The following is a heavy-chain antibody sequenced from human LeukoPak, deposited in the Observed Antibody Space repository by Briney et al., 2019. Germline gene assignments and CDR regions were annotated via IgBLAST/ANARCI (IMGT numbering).Heavy chain of an antibody. CDR2: ISAYNGNT. J-gene: IGHJ4*02. Sequence: ASVKVSCKASGYTFTSYGISWVRQAPGQGLEWMGWISAYNGNTNYAQKLQGRVTMTTDTSTSTAYMELRSLRSDDTAVYYCARDRDTVTYYYDSSGYYYDYWGQGTLVTVSS. CDR1: GYTFTSYG. D-gene: IGHD3-22*01. CDR3: ARDRDTVTYYYDSSGYYYDY. V-gene: IGHV1-18*01.